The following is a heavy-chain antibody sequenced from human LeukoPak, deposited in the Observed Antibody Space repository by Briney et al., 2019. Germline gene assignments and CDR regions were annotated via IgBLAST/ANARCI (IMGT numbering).Heavy chain of an antibody. Sequence: SETLSLTCTVSGGSISRYYWSWIRQPPGKGLEWIGYIYYSGSTNYNPSLKSRVTISVDTSKNQFSLKLSSMTAADTAVYYCARGGQWLGNWFDPWGQGTLVTVSS. CDR1: GGSISRYY. V-gene: IGHV4-59*01. CDR3: ARGGQWLGNWFDP. CDR2: IYYSGST. J-gene: IGHJ5*02. D-gene: IGHD6-19*01.